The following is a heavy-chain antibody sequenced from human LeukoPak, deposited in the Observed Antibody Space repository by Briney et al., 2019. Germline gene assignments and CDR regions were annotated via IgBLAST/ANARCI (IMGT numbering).Heavy chain of an antibody. Sequence: GGSLRLSCVASGFTFSSYAMSWVRQAPGKGLEWVSAISGSGGSTYYSDSVKGRFTMSRDNSKNTLYLQMNSLRAEDTAVYYCAKRSSSTWYYFDYWGQGTLVTVSS. CDR1: GFTFSSYA. V-gene: IGHV3-23*01. D-gene: IGHD6-13*01. J-gene: IGHJ4*02. CDR3: AKRSSSTWYYFDY. CDR2: ISGSGGST.